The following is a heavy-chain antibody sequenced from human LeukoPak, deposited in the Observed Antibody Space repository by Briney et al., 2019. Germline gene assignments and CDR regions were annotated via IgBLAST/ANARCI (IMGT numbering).Heavy chain of an antibody. V-gene: IGHV3-74*01. J-gene: IGHJ6*03. CDR3: ARVRGSYYRILDYMDV. Sequence: PGGSLRLSCAASGFTFSSYWMHWVRQAPGKGLVWVSRINSDGSTTSYADSVKGRFTISRDNAKNTLYLQMNSLRAEDTAVYYCARVRGSYYRILDYMDVWGKGTTVTVSS. CDR1: GFTFSSYW. D-gene: IGHD1-26*01. CDR2: INSDGSTT.